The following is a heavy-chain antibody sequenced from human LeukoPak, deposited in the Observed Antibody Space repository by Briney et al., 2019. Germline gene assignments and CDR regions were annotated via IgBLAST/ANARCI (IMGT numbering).Heavy chain of an antibody. D-gene: IGHD6-19*01. CDR2: IYHSGST. Sequence: SETLSLTCTVSGGAISNYYWSWIRQSPGKGLEWIGYIYHSGSTHYNLSLKSRVTISVDASKNQFSLKLNSVTAADTAVYYCARAGSSGWSFDYWGQGTLVTVSS. V-gene: IGHV4-59*01. CDR3: ARAGSSGWSFDY. J-gene: IGHJ4*02. CDR1: GGAISNYY.